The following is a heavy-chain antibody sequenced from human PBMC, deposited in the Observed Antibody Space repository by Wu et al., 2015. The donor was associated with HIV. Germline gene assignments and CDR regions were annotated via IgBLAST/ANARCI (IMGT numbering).Heavy chain of an antibody. CDR3: ARRNSSLVGTVYQYYGMDV. D-gene: IGHD6-6*01. J-gene: IGHJ6*02. CDR1: GYTFSGYY. Sequence: QVQLVQSGAEVKKPGASVKVSCKASGYTFSGYYIHWVRQAPGQGLEWMGWINSKSGDTNYAQKFQGRVTMTRDTSISTAYMELSRLRSDDTAVYFCARRNSSLVGTVYQYYGMDVWGQGTTVTVPS. CDR2: INSKSGDT. V-gene: IGHV1-2*02.